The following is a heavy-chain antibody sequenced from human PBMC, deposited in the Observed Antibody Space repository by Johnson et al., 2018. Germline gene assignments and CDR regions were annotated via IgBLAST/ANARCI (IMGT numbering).Heavy chain of an antibody. V-gene: IGHV4-59*02. CDR1: CASVRSSY. CDR3: ARGFFDSSGFSNPFDI. J-gene: IGHJ3*02. CDR2: VYHTGST. Sequence: QVQLQESGPGLVKPSETLSLTCTVSCASVRSSYWSWMRQPPEKGLEWLGYVYHTGSTNYNPSLNGRLTLSVDTSKNQFSLKLSSVTASDTAVYYCARGFFDSSGFSNPFDIWVQGTMVTVSS. D-gene: IGHD3-22*01.